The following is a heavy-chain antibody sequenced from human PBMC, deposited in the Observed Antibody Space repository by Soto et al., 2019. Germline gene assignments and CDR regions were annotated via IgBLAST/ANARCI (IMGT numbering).Heavy chain of an antibody. CDR3: ARSVFP. J-gene: IGHJ5*02. Sequence: QVQLQESGPGLVKPSQTLSLTCTVSGGSISSGGYYWNWIRQHPGKGLAWIGYIYYSGSTYYNPSIKCRVTISVDTSKHQFSLTLSSVTAADTAVYYCARSVFPWGQGTLVTVSS. V-gene: IGHV4-31*03. CDR2: IYYSGST. CDR1: GGSISSGGYY.